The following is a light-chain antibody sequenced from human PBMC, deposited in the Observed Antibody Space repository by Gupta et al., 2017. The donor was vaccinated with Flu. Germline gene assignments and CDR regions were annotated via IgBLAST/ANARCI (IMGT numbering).Light chain of an antibody. V-gene: IGKV3-20*01. CDR3: QQYCSSPV. J-gene: IGKJ2*01. Sequence: EIVLTQSPGTLSLSPGERATLSCRASQSVSSGYLAWYQQKPGQAPRLLIYGASSRATGIPDRFSGSGSGTDFTLTSSRREPEDFAVYYWQQYCSSPVFGQGTKLEIK. CDR1: QSVSSGY. CDR2: GAS.